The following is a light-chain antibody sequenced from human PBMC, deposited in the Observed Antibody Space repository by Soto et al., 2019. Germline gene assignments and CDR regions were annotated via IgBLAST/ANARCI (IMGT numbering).Light chain of an antibody. CDR3: QSDDATNQV. Sequence: NFMLTQPHSVSDSPGKTVIISCTRSSGSIASNYVQWYQQRPGSSPTTVIYEDNQRPSGVPDRFSGSIDSSSNSASLTISGLETEDDAAYYCQSDDATNQVFGGGTKLPVL. V-gene: IGLV6-57*01. CDR2: EDN. CDR1: SGSIASNY. J-gene: IGLJ3*02.